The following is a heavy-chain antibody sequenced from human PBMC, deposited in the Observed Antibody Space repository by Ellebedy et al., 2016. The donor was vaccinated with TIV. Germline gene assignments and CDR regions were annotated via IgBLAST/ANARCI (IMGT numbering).Heavy chain of an antibody. D-gene: IGHD6-25*01. J-gene: IGHJ4*02. CDR1: GYSFSTYA. Sequence: GESLKISCVASGYSFSTYAMHWVRQSPRKGLEWVAIISFDVNKKFYSASVKGRFTISRDNSKNTLYLDMTNLGVEDMAVYYCARDLTQYDSGAGLSDSWGQGTLVTVS. CDR2: ISFDVNKK. CDR3: ARDLTQYDSGAGLSDS. V-gene: IGHV3-30-3*01.